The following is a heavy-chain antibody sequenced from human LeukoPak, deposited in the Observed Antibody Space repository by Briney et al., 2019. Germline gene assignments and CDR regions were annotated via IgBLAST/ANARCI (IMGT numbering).Heavy chain of an antibody. CDR2: IYYTGST. CDR1: GGSLSSYY. V-gene: IGHV4-59*01. CDR3: ARNGEWLLSENYFDN. Sequence: SETLSLTCTVSGGSLSSYYWSWIRQPPGKGLEWSGDIYYTGSTNYNPSLKSRVTISVDTSKTQFSLKLSSVTAPDTAAYYCARNGEWLLSENYFDNWGQGTLVTVSS. D-gene: IGHD3-3*01. J-gene: IGHJ4*02.